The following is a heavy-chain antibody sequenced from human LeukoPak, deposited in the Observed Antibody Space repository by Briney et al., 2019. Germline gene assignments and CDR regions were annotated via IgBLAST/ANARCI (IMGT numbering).Heavy chain of an antibody. D-gene: IGHD1-26*01. V-gene: IGHV3-66*02. Sequence: PGGSLRLSCAASGFTVSSNYMSWVRQAPGKGLEWVSVIYSGGSTYYADSVKGRFTISRDNSRNTLYLQMNSLRAEDTAVYYCARDGVGATRYDAFDIWGQGTMVTVSS. CDR1: GFTVSSNY. CDR3: ARDGVGATRYDAFDI. CDR2: IYSGGST. J-gene: IGHJ3*02.